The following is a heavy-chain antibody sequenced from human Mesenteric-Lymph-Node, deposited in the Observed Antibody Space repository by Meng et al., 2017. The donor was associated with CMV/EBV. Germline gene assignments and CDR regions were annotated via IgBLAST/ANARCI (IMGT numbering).Heavy chain of an antibody. D-gene: IGHD4-11*01. V-gene: IGHV3-69-1*02. J-gene: IGHJ4*02. CDR3: ARETSPIDY. CDR1: GFTFSDYS. CDR2: ISSCRTI. Sequence: GESLKISCAASGFTFSDYSMNWVRQGPGKGLEWVPSISSCRTIYYADSVKGRFTISRDNAKNSLYLQMNSLRAEDTAVYYCARETSPIDYWGQGTLVTVSS.